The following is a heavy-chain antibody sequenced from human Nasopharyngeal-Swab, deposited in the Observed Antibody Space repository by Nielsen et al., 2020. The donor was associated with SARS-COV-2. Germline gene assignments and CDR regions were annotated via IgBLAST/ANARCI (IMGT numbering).Heavy chain of an antibody. CDR1: GFTFDDYT. CDR2: ISWDGGST. Sequence: GGSLRLSCAASGFTFDDYTMHWVRQAPGKGLEWVSLISWDGGSTYYADSVKGRFTISRDNSKNSLYLQMNSLRTEDTALYYCAKDSRPLPRRYYYGMDVWGQGTTVTVSS. V-gene: IGHV3-43*01. CDR3: AKDSRPLPRRYYYGMDV. J-gene: IGHJ6*02.